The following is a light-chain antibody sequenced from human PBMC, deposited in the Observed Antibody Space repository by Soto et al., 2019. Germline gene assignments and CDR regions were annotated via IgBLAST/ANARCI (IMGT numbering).Light chain of an antibody. CDR1: QSVSSL. CDR2: GVS. V-gene: IGKV3-15*01. J-gene: IGKJ5*01. Sequence: VSLSQKERTDLSCRASQSVSSLVAWYQQKPGQAPRLLIYGVSTRATGIPARFTGSGSGTEFTLTIFILQTEDVTGDCCQQYTYWPSTSGQG. CDR3: QQYTYWPST.